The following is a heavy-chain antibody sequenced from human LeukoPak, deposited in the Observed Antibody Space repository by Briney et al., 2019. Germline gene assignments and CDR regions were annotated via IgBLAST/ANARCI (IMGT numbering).Heavy chain of an antibody. CDR3: ARVVVPAANYYYYMDV. CDR1: GGSISGHY. V-gene: IGHV4-59*11. D-gene: IGHD2-2*01. Sequence: SETLSLTCTVSGGSISGHYWSWIRQPPGKGLEWIGYIYYSGSTNYNPSLKSRVTISVDTSKNQFSLKLSSVTAADTAVYYCARVVVPAANYYYYMDVWGKGTTVTVSS. J-gene: IGHJ6*03. CDR2: IYYSGST.